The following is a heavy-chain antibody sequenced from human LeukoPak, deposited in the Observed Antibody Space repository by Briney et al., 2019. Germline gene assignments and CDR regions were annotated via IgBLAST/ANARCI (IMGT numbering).Heavy chain of an antibody. Sequence: GGSLRLSCAASGFTFSDYYMSWIRQAPGKGLEWVSYISSSGSTIYYADSVKGRFTISRDNAKNSLYLQMNSLRAEDTAVYYCARAFRTMVRGAAFDYWGQGTLVTVSS. CDR1: GFTFSDYY. CDR3: ARAFRTMVRGAAFDY. V-gene: IGHV3-11*01. CDR2: ISSSGSTI. J-gene: IGHJ4*02. D-gene: IGHD3-10*01.